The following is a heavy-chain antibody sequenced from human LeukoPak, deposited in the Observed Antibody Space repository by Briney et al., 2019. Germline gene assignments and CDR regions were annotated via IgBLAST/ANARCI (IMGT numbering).Heavy chain of an antibody. D-gene: IGHD2-2*01. J-gene: IGHJ4*02. CDR2: ISPSGGST. V-gene: IGHV1-46*01. CDR1: GYTFSDYY. CDR3: ARSIRGCSSTPCYEDY. Sequence: ASVKVSCKASGYTFSDYYIHWVRQAPGQGLEWMGMISPSGGSTSCAQKFQGRVTMTRDTSTSTVYMDLNSLRSEDTAVYFCARSIRGCSSTPCYEDYWGQGTLVTVSS.